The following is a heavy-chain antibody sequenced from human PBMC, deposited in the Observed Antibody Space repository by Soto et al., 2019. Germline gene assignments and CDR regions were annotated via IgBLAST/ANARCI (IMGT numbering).Heavy chain of an antibody. CDR1: GDSISSTNFY. J-gene: IGHJ6*02. Sequence: SETLSLTCSVSGDSISSTNFYWGWIRQPPGKGLEWVGTVFYSGSTYYSPSLKGRVTISLDKPKNQFSLSLTSVTAADTAVYYCVRHGNGPDRPFYYYGMDVWGQGTTVTVSS. CDR3: VRHGNGPDRPFYYYGMDV. D-gene: IGHD2-8*01. V-gene: IGHV4-39*01. CDR2: VFYSGST.